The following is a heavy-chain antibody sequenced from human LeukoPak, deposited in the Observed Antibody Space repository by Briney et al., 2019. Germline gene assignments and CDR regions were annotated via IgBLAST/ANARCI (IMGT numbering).Heavy chain of an antibody. D-gene: IGHD3-9*01. CDR3: ARVSGYRATFDY. J-gene: IGHJ4*02. CDR2: ISSSGTPI. V-gene: IGHV3-48*03. Sequence: QPGGSLRLSCATSGFTFSSSEINWVRQAPGKGLEWVSYISSSGTPIYYTDSVKGRFTISRDIAKNSLYLQMNSLRAEDTAVYYCARVSGYRATFDYWGQGTLVTVSS. CDR1: GFTFSSSE.